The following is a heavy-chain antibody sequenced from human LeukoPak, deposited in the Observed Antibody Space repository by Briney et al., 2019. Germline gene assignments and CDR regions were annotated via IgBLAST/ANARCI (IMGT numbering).Heavy chain of an antibody. V-gene: IGHV3-33*01. CDR2: IWYDGSNN. Sequence: PGGSLRLSCAASGFTFSSYGMHWVRQAPGKGLEWVAVIWYDGSNNYYADSVKGRFTISRDNSKNTLYLQMNSLRAEDTAVYYCARMGLGDAFDIWGQGTMVTVSS. CDR3: ARMGLGDAFDI. D-gene: IGHD3-10*01. CDR1: GFTFSSYG. J-gene: IGHJ3*02.